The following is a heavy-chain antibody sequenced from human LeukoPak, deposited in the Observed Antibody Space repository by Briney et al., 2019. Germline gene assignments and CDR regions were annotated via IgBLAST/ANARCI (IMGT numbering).Heavy chain of an antibody. V-gene: IGHV4-39*01. J-gene: IGHJ5*02. CDR3: ARHALDYDFWSGYPGWFDP. CDR2: IYYSGST. D-gene: IGHD3-3*01. CDR1: GGSISSSSYY. Sequence: PSETLSLTCTVSGGSISSSSYYWGWIRQPPGKGLEWIGSIYYSGSTYYNPSLKSRVTISVDTSKNQFSLKLSSVTAADTAVYYCARHALDYDFWSGYPGWFDPWGQGTLVIVSS.